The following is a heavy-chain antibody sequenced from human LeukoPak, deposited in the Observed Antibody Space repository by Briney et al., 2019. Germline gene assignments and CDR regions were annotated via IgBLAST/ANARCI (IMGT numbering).Heavy chain of an antibody. Sequence: PGGSLRLSCTASGFTFSTYSMNWVRQAPGKGLEWVSYISSSSSYTNYADSVKGRFTISRDNAKNSLYLQMNSLRAEDTAVYYCARMAPSRYYFDYWGQGTLVTVSS. CDR3: ARMAPSRYYFDY. V-gene: IGHV3-21*05. CDR1: GFTFSTYS. J-gene: IGHJ4*02. D-gene: IGHD5-24*01. CDR2: ISSSSSYT.